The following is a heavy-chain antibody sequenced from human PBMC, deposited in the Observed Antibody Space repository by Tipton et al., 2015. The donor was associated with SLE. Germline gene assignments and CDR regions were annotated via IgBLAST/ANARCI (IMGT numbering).Heavy chain of an antibody. CDR2: IYHSGST. V-gene: IGHV4-38-2*02. Sequence: TLSLTCTVSGYSISSGYYWGWIRQPPGKGLEWIGSIYHSGSTYYNPSLKSRVTISVDTSKNQFFLKLSSVTAADAAVYYCVRRCAKGLDYWGQGTQVIVSS. CDR3: VRRCAKGLDY. D-gene: IGHD4/OR15-4a*01. J-gene: IGHJ4*02. CDR1: GYSISSGYY.